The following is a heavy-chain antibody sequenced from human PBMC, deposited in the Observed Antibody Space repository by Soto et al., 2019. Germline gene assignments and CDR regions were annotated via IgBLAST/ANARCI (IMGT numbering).Heavy chain of an antibody. D-gene: IGHD3-9*01. Sequence: SETLSLTCTVSGASISSGAYYWSWLRQHPEKGLEWIGYIYYSGSTYYNPSLKSRVTMSVDTSKSQISLNLSSLTAADTAVYYCARGEGRLAHFDYWGQGTLVTVSS. CDR1: GASISSGAYY. V-gene: IGHV4-31*03. CDR3: ARGEGRLAHFDY. J-gene: IGHJ4*02. CDR2: IYYSGST.